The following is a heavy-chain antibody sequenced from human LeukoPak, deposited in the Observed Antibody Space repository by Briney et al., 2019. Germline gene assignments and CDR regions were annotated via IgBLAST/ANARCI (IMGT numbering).Heavy chain of an antibody. D-gene: IGHD6-13*01. CDR1: GGSISSYY. CDR3: ARDAPYSSSWDSRTIEIDY. CDR2: IYYSGST. V-gene: IGHV4-59*12. Sequence: SETLSLTCTVSGGSISSYYWSWIRQPPGKGLEWIGYIYYSGSTNYNPSLKSRVTISVDTSKNQFSLKLSSVTAADTAVYYCARDAPYSSSWDSRTIEIDYWGQGTLVTVSS. J-gene: IGHJ4*02.